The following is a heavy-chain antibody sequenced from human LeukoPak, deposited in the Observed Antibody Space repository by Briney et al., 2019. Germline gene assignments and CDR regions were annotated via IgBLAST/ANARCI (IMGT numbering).Heavy chain of an antibody. J-gene: IGHJ4*02. D-gene: IGHD3-10*01. CDR1: SGCISSYY. CDR2: IYDSGST. V-gene: IGHV4-59*01. CDR3: ARETMVRGVITDDY. Sequence: PSETLSLTCTVSSGCISSYYWSWIRQPPGKGLEWIGYIYDSGSTNYNPSLKSRVTISVDTSKNQFSLKLGSVTAADTAVYYCARETMVRGVITDDYWGQGTLVTVSS.